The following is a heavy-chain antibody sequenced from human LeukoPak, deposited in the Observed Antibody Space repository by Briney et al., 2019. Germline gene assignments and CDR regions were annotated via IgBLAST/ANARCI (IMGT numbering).Heavy chain of an antibody. D-gene: IGHD6-19*01. J-gene: IGHJ4*02. CDR2: IIPIFGTA. CDR3: AGVRSSGWYYFDY. V-gene: IGHV1-69*13. CDR1: GGTFSSYA. Sequence: ASVKVSCKASGGTFSSYAISWVRQTPGQGLEWMGGIIPIFGTANYAQKFQGRVTITADESTNTAYMELSSLRSEDTAVYYCAGVRSSGWYYFDYWGQGTLVTVSS.